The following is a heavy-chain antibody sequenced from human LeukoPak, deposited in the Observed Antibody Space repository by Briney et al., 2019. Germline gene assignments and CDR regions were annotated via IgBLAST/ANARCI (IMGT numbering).Heavy chain of an antibody. D-gene: IGHD2-2*01. V-gene: IGHV1-69*06. CDR3: ARGRTLGDYYYYYMDV. J-gene: IGHJ6*03. CDR1: GGTFSSYA. Sequence: GASVKVSCKASGGTFSSYAISWVRQAPGQGLEWMGGIIPIFGTANYAQKFQGRVTITADKSTSTAYMELSSLRSEDTAVYYCARGRTLGDYYYYYMDVWGKGTTVTVSS. CDR2: IIPIFGTA.